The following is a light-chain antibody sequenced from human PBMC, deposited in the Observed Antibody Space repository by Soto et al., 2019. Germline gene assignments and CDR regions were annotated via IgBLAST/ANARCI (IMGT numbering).Light chain of an antibody. J-gene: IGLJ2*01. V-gene: IGLV1-36*01. CDR1: RPNIGNNA. Sequence: QSVLTQPPSVSEAPRQRVTISCSGSRPNIGNNAVSWYQQVPGKAPKLLIYYDDLLPSGVSDRFSGSKSGTSASLAISGLQSEDEADYYCAAWDDSLNGLVFCGGTQLTVL. CDR2: YDD. CDR3: AAWDDSLNGLV.